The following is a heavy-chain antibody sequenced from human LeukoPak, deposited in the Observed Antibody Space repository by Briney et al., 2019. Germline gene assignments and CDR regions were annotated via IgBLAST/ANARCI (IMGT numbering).Heavy chain of an antibody. V-gene: IGHV3-21*01. CDR2: ISSSSSYI. CDR3: AREARLYYYDSSGYSP. CDR1: GFTFSSYS. J-gene: IGHJ5*02. D-gene: IGHD3-22*01. Sequence: PGGSLRLSCAASGFTFSSYSMSWVRQAPGKGLEWVSSISSSSSYIYYADSVKGRFTISRDNAKNSLYLQMNSLRAEDTAVYYCAREARLYYYDSSGYSPWGQGTLVTASS.